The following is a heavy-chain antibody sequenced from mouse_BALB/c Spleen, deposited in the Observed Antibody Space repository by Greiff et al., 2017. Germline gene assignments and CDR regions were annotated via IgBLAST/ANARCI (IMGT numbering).Heavy chain of an antibody. CDR1: GFTFSSYT. V-gene: IGHV5-6-4*01. D-gene: IGHD2-9*01. J-gene: IGHJ3*01. CDR3: TRDPYYGYDAWFAY. CDR2: ISSGGSYT. Sequence: EVMLVESGGGLVKPGGSLKLSCAASGFTFSSYTMSWVRQTPEKRLEWVATISSGGSYTYYPDSVKGRFTISRDNAKNTLYLQMSSLKSEDTAMYYCTRDPYYGYDAWFAYWGQGTLVTVSA.